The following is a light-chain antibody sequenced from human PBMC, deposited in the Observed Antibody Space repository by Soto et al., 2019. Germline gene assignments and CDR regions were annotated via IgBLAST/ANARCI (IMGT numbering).Light chain of an antibody. V-gene: IGLV2-14*01. CDR2: EVS. J-gene: IGLJ1*01. CDR3: SSYAKRSTLEGV. Sequence: QSALTQPASVSGSPGQSITISCTATSSDVRGFTYVSWYQQHPGKAPKLMIYEVSNRPSGVSSRFSGSQSGNTASLPISGLQAEDEADYYCSSYAKRSTLEGVFGTGTKVTVL. CDR1: SSDVRGFTY.